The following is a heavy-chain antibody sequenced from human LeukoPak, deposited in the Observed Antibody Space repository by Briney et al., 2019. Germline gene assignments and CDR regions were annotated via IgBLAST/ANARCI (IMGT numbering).Heavy chain of an antibody. J-gene: IGHJ4*02. CDR2: TRNKPNGYTT. CDR1: GFSITDHY. Sequence: GGSLRLSCAASGFSITDHYMDWVRQAPGKGLEWVGRTRNKPNGYTTDYGTSVKGRFIVSRDDSENSLYLQMNGLKTEDTAVYYCVRVRHGDHFDYWGQGTLVTVSS. V-gene: IGHV3-72*01. CDR3: VRVRHGDHFDY. D-gene: IGHD4-17*01.